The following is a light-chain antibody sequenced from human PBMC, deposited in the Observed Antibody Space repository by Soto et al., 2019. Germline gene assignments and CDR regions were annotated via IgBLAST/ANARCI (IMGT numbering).Light chain of an antibody. CDR3: QQYARPPFA. CDR2: DAS. Sequence: EIVLTQSPGTLSLSPGERATLSCRASQRISNSYLAWYQQKPGQAPRLLLYDASSRATGIPDRVSGSGSGTDFTLTISRLEPADFAVYYCQQYARPPFAFGQVTKVEIK. V-gene: IGKV3-20*01. J-gene: IGKJ2*01. CDR1: QRISNSY.